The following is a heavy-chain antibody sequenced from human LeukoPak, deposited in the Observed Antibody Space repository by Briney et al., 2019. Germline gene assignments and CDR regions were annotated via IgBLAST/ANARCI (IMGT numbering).Heavy chain of an antibody. Sequence: GGSLRLSCAASGFIFSNYWMHWGRQAPGKGLEWVSGINEEGSDTKYADSVRGQFTISRDNAKNTLSLQMNSLRADDTAVYYCAREGPDYWGQGTLVTVSS. CDR2: INEEGSDT. V-gene: IGHV3-74*01. CDR3: AREGPDY. J-gene: IGHJ4*02. CDR1: GFIFSNYW.